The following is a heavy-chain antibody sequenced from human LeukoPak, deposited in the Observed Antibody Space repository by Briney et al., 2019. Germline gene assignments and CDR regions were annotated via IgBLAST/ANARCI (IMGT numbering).Heavy chain of an antibody. CDR1: GGSISSGGYY. CDR2: IYHSGST. V-gene: IGHV4-30-2*01. Sequence: SETLSLTCTVSGGSISSGGYYWSWIRQPPGKGLEWIGYIYHSGSTYYNPSLKSRVTISVDRSKNQFSLKLSSVTAADTAVYYCARDGLVGATSDYYYYVDVWGKGTTVTVSS. CDR3: ARDGLVGATSDYYYYVDV. D-gene: IGHD1-26*01. J-gene: IGHJ6*03.